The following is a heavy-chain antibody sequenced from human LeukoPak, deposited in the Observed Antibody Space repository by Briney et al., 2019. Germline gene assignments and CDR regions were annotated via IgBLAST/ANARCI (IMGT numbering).Heavy chain of an antibody. CDR1: GFTFSSYW. V-gene: IGHV3-74*01. CDR2: INSDGSST. CDR3: ARVPVSRAIDY. Sequence: LTGGSLRLSCAASGFTFSSYWMHWVRQAPGKGLVWVSRINSDGSSTSYADSVKGRFTISRDNAKNTLCLQMNSLRAEDTAVYYCARVPVSRAIDYWGQGTLVTVSS. D-gene: IGHD3-3*02. J-gene: IGHJ4*02.